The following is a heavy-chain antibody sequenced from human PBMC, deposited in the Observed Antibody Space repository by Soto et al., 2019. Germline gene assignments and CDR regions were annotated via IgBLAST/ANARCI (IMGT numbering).Heavy chain of an antibody. V-gene: IGHV3-7*01. CDR1: GFTLSAYW. J-gene: IGHJ4*02. D-gene: IGHD6-19*01. Sequence: EVQLVESGGGLVQPGGSLRLSCEASGFTLSAYWMSWIRQAPGKGLEWVANTRQDGGQSYLVDSVQGRFTISRDNAKNSVYLQINRLRAGYSAMYYCVRDRSTGWHFVSWCKGTLVTVSS. CDR3: VRDRSTGWHFVS. CDR2: TRQDGGQS.